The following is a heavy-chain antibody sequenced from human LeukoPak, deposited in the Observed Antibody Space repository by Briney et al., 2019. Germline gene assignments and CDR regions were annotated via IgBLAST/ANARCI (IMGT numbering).Heavy chain of an antibody. CDR1: GFTFSSYA. Sequence: GGSLRLSCAASGFTFSSYAMSWVRQAPGKGLEWVSAISGSGGSTYYADSVKGRFTISRDNSKNTLYLQMNSLRAEDTAVYYCAKDVCSSTSCSGYFHHWGQGTLVTVSS. J-gene: IGHJ1*01. D-gene: IGHD2-2*01. CDR2: ISGSGGST. V-gene: IGHV3-23*01. CDR3: AKDVCSSTSCSGYFHH.